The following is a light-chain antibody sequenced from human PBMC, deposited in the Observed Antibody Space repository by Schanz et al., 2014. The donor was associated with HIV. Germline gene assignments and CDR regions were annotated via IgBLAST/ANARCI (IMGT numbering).Light chain of an antibody. J-gene: IGLJ3*02. V-gene: IGLV1-47*01. CDR3: AAWDDSLSGPV. CDR1: SSNIGSNY. CDR2: RNN. Sequence: QSVLTQPPSASGTPGQRVTISCSGSSSNIGSNYVYWYQQLPGTAPKLLIYRNNQRPSGVPDRFSGSKSGTSASLAISGLQSEDEGDYHCAAWDDSLSGPVFGGGTKLTVL.